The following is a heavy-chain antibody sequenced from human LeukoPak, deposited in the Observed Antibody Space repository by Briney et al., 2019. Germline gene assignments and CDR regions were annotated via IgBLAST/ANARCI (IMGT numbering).Heavy chain of an antibody. D-gene: IGHD4-17*01. CDR2: INHSGST. CDR3: ARDRDYGERGDFDY. Sequence: SETLSLTCAVYGGSFSGYYWSWIRQPPGKGLEWIGEINHSGSTNYNPSLKSRVTISVDTSKNQFSLKLSSVTAADTAVYYCARDRDYGERGDFDYWGQGTLVTVSS. CDR1: GGSFSGYY. J-gene: IGHJ4*02. V-gene: IGHV4-34*01.